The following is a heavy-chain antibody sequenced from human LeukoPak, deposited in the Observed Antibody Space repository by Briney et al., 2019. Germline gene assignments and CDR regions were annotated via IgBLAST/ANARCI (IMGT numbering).Heavy chain of an antibody. J-gene: IGHJ4*02. CDR2: IYSSGST. Sequence: SETLSLTCTVSGASVSGSPYYWGWIRQPPGKGLEWIGSIYSSGSTYYNASLQSRVTISIEASKNQISLRLNSVTAADTAIYYCAKSGGYGLIDYWGQGTLVTVSS. CDR1: GASVSGSPYY. CDR3: AKSGGYGLIDY. D-gene: IGHD1-26*01. V-gene: IGHV4-39*01.